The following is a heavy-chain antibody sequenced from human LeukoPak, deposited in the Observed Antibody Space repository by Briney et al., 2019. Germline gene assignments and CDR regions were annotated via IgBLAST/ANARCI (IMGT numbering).Heavy chain of an antibody. D-gene: IGHD4-17*01. Sequence: AGGSQRLSCAASGFTFSSYSMNWVRQAPGKGLEWVSALYSGGDTYYADSVQGRFTISRDNSENTLYLQMNSLRAEDTAVYFCARDPGPTGGRFFDCWGQGILVTVSS. CDR1: GFTFSSYS. J-gene: IGHJ4*02. V-gene: IGHV3-53*01. CDR3: ARDPGPTGGRFFDC. CDR2: LYSGGDT.